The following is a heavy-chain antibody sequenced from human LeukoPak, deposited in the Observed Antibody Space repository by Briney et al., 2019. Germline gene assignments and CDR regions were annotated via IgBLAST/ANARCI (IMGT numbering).Heavy chain of an antibody. CDR1: GDSISGSSYY. J-gene: IGHJ4*02. V-gene: IGHV4-39*07. CDR3: ARARGAVTIDY. D-gene: IGHD4-11*01. CDR2: INHSGTT. Sequence: SETLSLTCTVSGDSISGSSYYWGWIRQPPGKGLEWIGEINHSGTTNYNPSLKSRVTISVDTSKNQFSLKLSSVTAADTAVYYCARARGAVTIDYWGQGTRVTVSS.